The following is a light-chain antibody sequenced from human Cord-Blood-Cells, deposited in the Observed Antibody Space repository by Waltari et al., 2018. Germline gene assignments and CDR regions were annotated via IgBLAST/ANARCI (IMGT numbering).Light chain of an antibody. CDR1: QSISSY. J-gene: IGKJ2*03. CDR3: QQSYSTPYMYS. CDR2: AAS. Sequence: DIQMTQSPSSLSASVGARVTITSRASQSISSYLNWYQQKPGKAPKLLIYAASSLQSGVPSRFSGSGAGTDFTLTISSLQPEDFATYYCQQSYSTPYMYSFGQGTKLEIK. V-gene: IGKV1-39*01.